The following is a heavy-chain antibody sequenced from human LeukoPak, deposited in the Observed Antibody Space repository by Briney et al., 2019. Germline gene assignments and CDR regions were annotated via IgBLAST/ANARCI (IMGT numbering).Heavy chain of an antibody. Sequence: GGSLRLSCAASGFTFSSYSMNWVRQAPGTGLEWVSSISSSSSYIYYADSVKGRFTISRDNAKNSLYLQMNSLRAEDTAVYYCARDRRDNWNYDYYYYMDVWGKGTTVTVSS. CDR2: ISSSSSYI. J-gene: IGHJ6*03. V-gene: IGHV3-21*01. D-gene: IGHD1-20*01. CDR1: GFTFSSYS. CDR3: ARDRRDNWNYDYYYYMDV.